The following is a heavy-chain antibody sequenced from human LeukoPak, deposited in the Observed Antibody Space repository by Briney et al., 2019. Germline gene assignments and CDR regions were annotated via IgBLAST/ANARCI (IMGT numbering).Heavy chain of an antibody. D-gene: IGHD3-10*01. V-gene: IGHV3-30*18. CDR2: ISYDGSNK. CDR1: GFTFSSYW. Sequence: GGSLRLSCAASGFTFSSYWMSWVRQAPGKGLEWVAVISYDGSNKYYADSVKGRFTISRDNSKNTLYLQMNSLRAEDTAVYYCAKDRQRFGVIDYWGQGTLVTVSS. CDR3: AKDRQRFGVIDY. J-gene: IGHJ4*02.